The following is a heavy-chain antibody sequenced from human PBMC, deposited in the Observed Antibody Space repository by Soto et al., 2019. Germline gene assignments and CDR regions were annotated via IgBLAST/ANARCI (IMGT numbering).Heavy chain of an antibody. Sequence: SETLSLTCTVSGGSIYTGGFYWSWIRQLPGKGLEWLGYIYYTGSTQYTPSLKSRLTISTDTSDNQFSLRLTSVTAADTAVYYCATSLVTSRTRVDYWGQGTLVTVPQ. CDR1: GGSIYTGGFY. CDR2: IYYTGST. V-gene: IGHV4-31*03. CDR3: ATSLVTSRTRVDY. J-gene: IGHJ4*02. D-gene: IGHD1-26*01.